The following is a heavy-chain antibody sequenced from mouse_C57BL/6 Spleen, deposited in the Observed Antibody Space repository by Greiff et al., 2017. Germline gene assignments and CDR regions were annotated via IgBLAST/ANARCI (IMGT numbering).Heavy chain of an antibody. D-gene: IGHD2-4*01. CDR2: INPTNGGT. CDR1: GYTFTDYN. V-gene: IGHV1-22*01. J-gene: IGHJ2*01. CDR3: ARIYYEYDDDMED. Sequence: VQLQQSGPELVKPGASVKMSCKASGYTFTDYNMHWVKQSHGKSLEWIGYINPTNGGTSYNQKFKGKATLTVNKSSSTAYMELRSLTSEESAVYYCARIYYEYDDDMEDWGKGTTLTVSS.